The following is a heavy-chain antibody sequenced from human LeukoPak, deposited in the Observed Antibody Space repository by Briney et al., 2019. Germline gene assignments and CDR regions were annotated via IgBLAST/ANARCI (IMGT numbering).Heavy chain of an antibody. CDR2: IYYSGST. D-gene: IGHD7-27*01. CDR3: ATVPLTGDDAFDI. J-gene: IGHJ3*02. Sequence: SETLSLTCTVSGGSISSYYWSWIRQPPGKGLEWIGYIYYSGSTNYNPSLKSRVTISVDTSKNQFSLKLSSVTAADTVVYYCATVPLTGDDAFDIWGQGTMVTVSS. V-gene: IGHV4-59*01. CDR1: GGSISSYY.